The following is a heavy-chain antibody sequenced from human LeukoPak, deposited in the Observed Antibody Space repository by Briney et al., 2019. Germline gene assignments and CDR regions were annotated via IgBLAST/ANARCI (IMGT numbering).Heavy chain of an antibody. CDR3: VRDWVRGVSSPFDY. Sequence: PGGSLRLSCAASEFTLDNYTMHWVRQAPGKGLEWVAVISYDVNNEYYADSVKGRFTISRDNSKNTLYLQINSLRTDDTALYYCVRDWVRGVSSPFDYWGQGTLVTVSS. J-gene: IGHJ4*02. V-gene: IGHV3-30-3*01. CDR1: EFTLDNYT. CDR2: ISYDVNNE. D-gene: IGHD3-10*01.